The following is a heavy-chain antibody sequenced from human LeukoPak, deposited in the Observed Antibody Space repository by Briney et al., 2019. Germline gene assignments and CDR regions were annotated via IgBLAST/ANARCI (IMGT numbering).Heavy chain of an antibody. CDR2: INWNGDGT. J-gene: IGHJ6*03. Sequence: GGSLRLSCAASGFTFDDYGMSWVRQVPGRGLEWICGINWNGDGTGYADSVKGRFTISRDNAKNSLYLQMDSLRAEDTALYYWARLGGADYYFYYYMDVWGKGTTVTVSS. CDR3: ARLGGADYYFYYYMDV. D-gene: IGHD1-26*01. V-gene: IGHV3-20*04. CDR1: GFTFDDYG.